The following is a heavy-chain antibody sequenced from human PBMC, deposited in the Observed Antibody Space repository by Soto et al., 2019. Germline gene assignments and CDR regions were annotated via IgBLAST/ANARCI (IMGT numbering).Heavy chain of an antibody. CDR2: IIPIFGTA. V-gene: IGHV1-69*13. CDR3: ARGGYYDSSGYYPVGSFDY. Sequence: ASVKVSCKASGGTFSSYAISWVRQAPGQGLEWMGGIIPIFGTANYAQKFQGRVTITADESTSTAYMELSSLRSEDTAVYYCARGGYYDSSGYYPVGSFDYWGQGTLVTVSS. D-gene: IGHD3-22*01. CDR1: GGTFSSYA. J-gene: IGHJ4*02.